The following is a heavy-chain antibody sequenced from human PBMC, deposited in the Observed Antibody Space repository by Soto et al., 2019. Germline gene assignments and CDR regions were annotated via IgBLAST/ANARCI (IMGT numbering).Heavy chain of an antibody. V-gene: IGHV3-74*01. CDR1: GFTFSSYW. D-gene: IGHD5-18*01. Sequence: PVGSLRLSCAASGFTFSSYWMHWVRQAPGKGLVWVSRINSDGSSTSYADSVKGRFTISRDNAKNTLYLQMNSLRAEDTAVYYCATTAMAPGFTDYWGQGTLVTVSS. J-gene: IGHJ4*02. CDR2: INSDGSST. CDR3: ATTAMAPGFTDY.